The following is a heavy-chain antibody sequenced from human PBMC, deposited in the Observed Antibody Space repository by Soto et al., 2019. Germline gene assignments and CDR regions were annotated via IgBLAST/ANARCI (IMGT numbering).Heavy chain of an antibody. V-gene: IGHV4-30-4*01. CDR3: VREERIAAPKLDY. D-gene: IGHD6-6*01. J-gene: IGHJ4*02. CDR1: GGSIKSSDHH. Sequence: SETLSLTCTVSGGSIKSSDHHWSWTRHSPAKDLEWIGYIHNSGTSFYNPSLRGRVTVTLDTSRSQFSLTLASVTAADTAVYYCVREERIAAPKLDYWGQGIPVTVSS. CDR2: IHNSGTS.